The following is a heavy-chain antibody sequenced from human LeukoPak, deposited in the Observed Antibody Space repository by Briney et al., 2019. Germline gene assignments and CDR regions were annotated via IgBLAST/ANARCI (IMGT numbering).Heavy chain of an antibody. D-gene: IGHD7-27*01. CDR3: ARVSALTGVVDY. CDR1: GGTFSSYA. Sequence: ASVKVSCKASGGTFSSYAISWVRQAPGQGLEWMGGIIPILGTANYAQKFQGRVTITTDESTSTAYMELSSLRSEDTAVYYCARVSALTGVVDYWGQGTLVTVSS. CDR2: IIPILGTA. V-gene: IGHV1-69*05. J-gene: IGHJ4*02.